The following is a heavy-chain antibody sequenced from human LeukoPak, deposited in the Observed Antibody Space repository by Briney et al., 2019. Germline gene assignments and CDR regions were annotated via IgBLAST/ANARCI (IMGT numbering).Heavy chain of an antibody. Sequence: ASVTVSCKASGYTFTSYAMHWVRQAPGQRLEWMGWINAGNGNTKYSQKFQGRVTITRDTSASTAYMELSSLRSEDTAVYYCARDAHSSGYYFDYWGQGTLVTVSS. CDR3: ARDAHSSGYYFDY. CDR2: INAGNGNT. J-gene: IGHJ4*02. D-gene: IGHD3-22*01. CDR1: GYTFTSYA. V-gene: IGHV1-3*01.